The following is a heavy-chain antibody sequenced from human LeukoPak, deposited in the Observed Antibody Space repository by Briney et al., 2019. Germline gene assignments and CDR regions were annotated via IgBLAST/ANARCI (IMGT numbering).Heavy chain of an antibody. D-gene: IGHD3-3*02. CDR2: ISYDGSNN. J-gene: IGHJ3*02. CDR1: GFTFSNYD. CDR3: VKGGIWDAFDI. Sequence: QPGGSLRLSCVVSGFTFSNYDINWFRQAPGKGLEWVSHISYDGSNNFYADSVKGRFIISRDNSKNTVYVQMNSLRVEDTAVYYCVKGGIWDAFDIWGQGTMVTVSS. V-gene: IGHV3-30*18.